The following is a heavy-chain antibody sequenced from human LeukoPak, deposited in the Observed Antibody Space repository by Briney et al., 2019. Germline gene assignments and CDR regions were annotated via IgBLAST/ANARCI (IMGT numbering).Heavy chain of an antibody. CDR1: GGSINTYY. CDR3: ARVVGYSLDY. CDR2: RYYSGDT. Sequence: SETLSLTCTVSGGSINTYYWNWIRQPPGKGLEWIGHRYYSGDTNYNPSLKSRVAISVDTSKNQFSLKLSSVTAADTAVYYCARVVGYSLDYWGQGTLVTVSS. V-gene: IGHV4-59*08. D-gene: IGHD1-1*01. J-gene: IGHJ4*02.